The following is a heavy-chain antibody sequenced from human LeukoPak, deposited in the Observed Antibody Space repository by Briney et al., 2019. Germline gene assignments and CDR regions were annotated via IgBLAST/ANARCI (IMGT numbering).Heavy chain of an antibody. D-gene: IGHD3-22*01. V-gene: IGHV1-8*01. Sequence: ASVKVSCKASGYTFTSYDINWVRQATGQGLEWMGWMNPNSGNTGYPQKFQGRVTITADKSTSTAYMELSSLRSEDTAVYYCATGPITMIVVVANDAFDIWGQGTMVTVSS. CDR3: ATGPITMIVVVANDAFDI. CDR2: MNPNSGNT. J-gene: IGHJ3*02. CDR1: GYTFTSYD.